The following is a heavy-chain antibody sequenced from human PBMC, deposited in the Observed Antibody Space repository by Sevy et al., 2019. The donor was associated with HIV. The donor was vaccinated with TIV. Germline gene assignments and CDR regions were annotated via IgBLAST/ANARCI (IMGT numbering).Heavy chain of an antibody. CDR1: GFTLSDYY. V-gene: IGHV3-11*04. Sequence: GGSLRLSCAASGFTLSDYYMSWIRQAPGKGLEWVSYISSSGSAIYYADSVKGRFTISRDNAKNSLYLQMNSLRAEDTAVYYCATGGHGYDSSGWEAFDIWGQGTMVTVSS. D-gene: IGHD3-22*01. CDR3: ATGGHGYDSSGWEAFDI. J-gene: IGHJ3*02. CDR2: ISSSGSAI.